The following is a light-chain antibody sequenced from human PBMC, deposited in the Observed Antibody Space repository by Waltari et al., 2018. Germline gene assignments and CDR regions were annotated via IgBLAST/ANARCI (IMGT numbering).Light chain of an antibody. CDR1: GLGERF. Sequence: SDELTQPPSVSVSPGQTAIITCSGQGLGERFVCWYQQRPGQSPVLVLYQDNKRASGIPERFSGSTSGNTATLTISETQAMDEADYFCQAWDSNTFVVFGGGTKLTVL. CDR3: QAWDSNTFVV. CDR2: QDN. J-gene: IGLJ2*01. V-gene: IGLV3-1*01.